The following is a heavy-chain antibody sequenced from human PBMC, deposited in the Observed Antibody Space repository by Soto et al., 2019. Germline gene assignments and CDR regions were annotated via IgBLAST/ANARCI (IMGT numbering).Heavy chain of an antibody. CDR2: ISAHNGNT. CDR1: GYTFTSYG. Sequence: QVHLVQSGAEVKKPGASVKVSCKASGYTFTSYGITWVRQAPGQGLEWMGWISAHNGNTDYARKLQGRVIVTRDTSPGPAYMELRSQRSDDTAVYYCARGRYGDYWGQGALVTVSS. J-gene: IGHJ4*02. V-gene: IGHV1-18*01. D-gene: IGHD1-1*01. CDR3: ARGRYGDY.